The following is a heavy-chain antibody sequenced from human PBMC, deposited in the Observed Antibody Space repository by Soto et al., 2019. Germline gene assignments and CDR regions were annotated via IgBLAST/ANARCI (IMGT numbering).Heavy chain of an antibody. J-gene: IGHJ4*02. CDR2: IHHSGST. V-gene: IGHV4-4*02. D-gene: IGHD1-26*01. Sequence: QVQLQESGPGLVKPSGTLSLTCTVSGASISSTSSGDWWTWVRQPPGKGLEWIGEIHHSGSTNYIPSLRSRVTLSVDKSKSQFSLRLSSVTAADTAVYYWAKMVGATLVDYWGQGTLVTVSS. CDR3: AKMVGATLVDY. CDR1: GASISSTSSGDW.